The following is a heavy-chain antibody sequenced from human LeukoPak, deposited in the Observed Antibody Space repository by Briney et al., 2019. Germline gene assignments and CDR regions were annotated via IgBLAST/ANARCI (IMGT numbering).Heavy chain of an antibody. CDR3: ARDLIADILTGYYDNLSVDY. V-gene: IGHV1-18*01. J-gene: IGHJ4*02. D-gene: IGHD3-9*01. CDR1: GYTFTSYG. Sequence: ASVKVSSKASGYTFTSYGIGWVRLAPGQGLEWMGWISAYNGNTNYAQKLQGRVTMTTDTSTSTAYMELRSLRSDDTAVYYCARDLIADILTGYYDNLSVDYWGQGTLVTVSS. CDR2: ISAYNGNT.